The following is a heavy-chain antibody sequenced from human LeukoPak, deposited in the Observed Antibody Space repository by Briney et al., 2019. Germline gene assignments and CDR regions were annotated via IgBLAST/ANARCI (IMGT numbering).Heavy chain of an antibody. CDR3: AGFYDFWSGSPTDAFDI. J-gene: IGHJ3*02. Sequence: PSETLSLTCTVSGGSISSYYWSWIRQPPGKGLEWIGYIYHSGSTNYNSSLKSRVTISVDTSKNQFSLKLSSVTAADTAVYYCAGFYDFWSGSPTDAFDIWGQGTMVTVSS. CDR2: IYHSGST. V-gene: IGHV4-59*01. D-gene: IGHD3-3*01. CDR1: GGSISSYY.